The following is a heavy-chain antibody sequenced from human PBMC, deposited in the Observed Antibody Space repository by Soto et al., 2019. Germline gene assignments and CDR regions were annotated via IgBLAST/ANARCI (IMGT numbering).Heavy chain of an antibody. D-gene: IGHD3-16*01. CDR1: TYTFTVYA. V-gene: IGHV1-3*01. CDR3: ASSLTADFDY. Sequence: QVQLVQSGAEMKKPGASVKVSCKASTYTFTVYAIHWVRQAPGQRLEWMGRIHVGNGDTKYSQKLQGRVTISRDTAASTAYMELSSLSSEDTAVYYCASSLTADFDYWGQGTLVTVSS. J-gene: IGHJ4*02. CDR2: IHVGNGDT.